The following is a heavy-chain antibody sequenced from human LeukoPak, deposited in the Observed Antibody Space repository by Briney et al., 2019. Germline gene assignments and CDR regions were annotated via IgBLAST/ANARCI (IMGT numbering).Heavy chain of an antibody. Sequence: GASVKVSCKASGYTFTSYGISWVRQAPGQGLEWMGWISAYNGNTNYAQKLQGRVTMTTDTSTSTAYMELRSLRSDDTAVYYCARKYYYDSSGQTIFDYWGQGTLVTVSS. CDR3: ARKYYYDSSGQTIFDY. CDR2: ISAYNGNT. J-gene: IGHJ4*02. V-gene: IGHV1-18*01. CDR1: GYTFTSYG. D-gene: IGHD3-22*01.